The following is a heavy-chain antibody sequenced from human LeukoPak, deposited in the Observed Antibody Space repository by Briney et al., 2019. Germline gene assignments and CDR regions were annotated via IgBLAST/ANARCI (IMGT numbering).Heavy chain of an antibody. Sequence: GGSLRLSCAASGFTFSSYAMSWVRQAPGKGLEWVSAISGSGGSTYYADSVKGWFTISRDNSKNTLYLQMNSLRAEDTAVYYCALGIEVAVDPYYYYGMDVWGQGTTVTVSS. D-gene: IGHD2-15*01. CDR3: ALGIEVAVDPYYYYGMDV. CDR2: ISGSGGST. CDR1: GFTFSSYA. J-gene: IGHJ6*02. V-gene: IGHV3-23*01.